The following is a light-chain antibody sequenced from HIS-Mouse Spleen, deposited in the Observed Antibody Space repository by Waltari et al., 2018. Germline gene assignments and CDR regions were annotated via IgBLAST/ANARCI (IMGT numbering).Light chain of an antibody. CDR1: SSDVGGYNY. Sequence: QSALTQPRSVSGSPGQSVTISCTGTSSDVGGYNYVSWYQQHPGKAPTLMIYDVSKRPSGVPDRFSGSKSGNTASLPISGLQAEDEADYYCCSYAGSYTLVFGGGTKLTVL. CDR2: DVS. J-gene: IGLJ2*01. V-gene: IGLV2-11*01. CDR3: CSYAGSYTLV.